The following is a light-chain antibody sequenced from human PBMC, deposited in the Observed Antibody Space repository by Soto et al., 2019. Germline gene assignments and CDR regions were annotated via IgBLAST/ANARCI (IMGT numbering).Light chain of an antibody. CDR1: VSDVGGYDS. Sequence: QSVLTQPASVSGSPGQSITISCTGTVSDVGGYDSVSWYQQHPGRAPKLIIYGVNNRPSGVSNHFSASKSADTASLTISGLQAEDEANYYCCSYTTSTTYVFGTGTKVTVL. CDR2: GVN. V-gene: IGLV2-14*03. J-gene: IGLJ1*01. CDR3: CSYTTSTTYV.